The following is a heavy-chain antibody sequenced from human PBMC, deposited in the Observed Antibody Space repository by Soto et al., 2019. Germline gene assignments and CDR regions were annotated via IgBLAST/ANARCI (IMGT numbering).Heavy chain of an antibody. D-gene: IGHD1-20*01. V-gene: IGHV1-69*08. CDR2: IIPILGIA. Sequence: QVQLVQSGAEVKKPGSSVKVSCKASGGTFSSYTISWVRQAPGQGLEWMGRIIPILGIANYAQKFQGRVTITADKSTSTAYMELSSLRSEDTAVYYCARDPGLYNPAPFDYWGQGTLVTVSS. CDR1: GGTFSSYT. CDR3: ARDPGLYNPAPFDY. J-gene: IGHJ4*02.